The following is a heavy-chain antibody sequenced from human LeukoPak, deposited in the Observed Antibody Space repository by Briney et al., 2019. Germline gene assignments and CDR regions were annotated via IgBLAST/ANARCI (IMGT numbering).Heavy chain of an antibody. CDR2: IIPIFGTA. J-gene: IGHJ4*02. D-gene: IGHD4-23*01. V-gene: IGHV1-69*13. CDR3: ARGWLAETTVVTPYNY. CDR1: GYTFTSYG. Sequence: SVKVSCKASGYTFTSYGISWVRQAPGQGLEWMGGIIPIFGTANYAQKFQDRVTITAVESMSTVYMELSSLRSEDTAVYYCARGWLAETTVVTPYNYWGQGTLVTVSS.